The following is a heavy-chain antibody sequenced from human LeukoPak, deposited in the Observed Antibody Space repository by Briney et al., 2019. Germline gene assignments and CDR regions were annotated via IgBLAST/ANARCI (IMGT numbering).Heavy chain of an antibody. D-gene: IGHD6-19*01. CDR2: MNPNSGNT. V-gene: IGHV1-8*01. J-gene: IGHJ5*02. CDR3: ARVPKNSSGWYP. Sequence: ASVRVSCKASGYTFTSYDINWVRQATGQGLEWMGWMNPNSGNTGYAQKFQGRVTMTRDTSISTAYMELSRLRSDDTAVYYCARVPKNSSGWYPWGQGTLVTVSS. CDR1: GYTFTSYD.